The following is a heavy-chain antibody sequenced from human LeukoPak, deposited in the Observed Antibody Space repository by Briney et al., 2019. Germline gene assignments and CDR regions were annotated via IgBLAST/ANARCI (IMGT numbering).Heavy chain of an antibody. CDR1: GFTFRNAW. V-gene: IGHV3-15*01. J-gene: IGHJ4*02. CDR2: IKSKSDGGTT. CDR3: LYFWSGSSLVDY. D-gene: IGHD3-3*01. Sequence: GGSLRLSCAASGFTFRNAWMSWVRQAPGKGLEWVGRIKSKSDGGTTDYAAPVKGRFTISRDDSKNTVYLGMYTLKTEDTAMYYCLYFWSGSSLVDYWGQGTLVTVSS.